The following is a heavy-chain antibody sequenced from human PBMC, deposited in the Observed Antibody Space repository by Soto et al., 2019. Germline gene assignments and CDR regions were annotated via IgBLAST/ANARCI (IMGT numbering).Heavy chain of an antibody. D-gene: IGHD3-22*01. Sequence: GASVKVSCKVSGYTLTGLSMHWVRQAPGKGLEWMGGFDPEDGETIYAQKFQGRVTMTEDTSTDTAYMELSSLRSEDTAVYYCATYYYDSSGSEYYFDYWGQGTLVTVSS. V-gene: IGHV1-24*01. CDR3: ATYYYDSSGSEYYFDY. CDR2: FDPEDGET. CDR1: GYTLTGLS. J-gene: IGHJ4*02.